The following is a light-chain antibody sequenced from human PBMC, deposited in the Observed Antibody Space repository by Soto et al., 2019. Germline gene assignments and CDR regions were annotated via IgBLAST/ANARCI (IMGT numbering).Light chain of an antibody. Sequence: EMVMTQSPATLSVSPVERVTLSCRGSQSVSSNLAWYQQKPGQAPRLLIYGTSNRATGIPARFSGSGSGTDFTLTISSLEPEDFAVYYCQQYNNWPPAWTFGQGTKVDIK. J-gene: IGKJ1*01. CDR2: GTS. V-gene: IGKV3D-15*01. CDR1: QSVSSN. CDR3: QQYNNWPPAWT.